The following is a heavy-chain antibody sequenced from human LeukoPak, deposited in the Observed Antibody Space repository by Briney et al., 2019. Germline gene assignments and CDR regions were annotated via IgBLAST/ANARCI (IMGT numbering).Heavy chain of an antibody. CDR2: FSGTGEIT. Sequence: PGGSLRLSCAASGLNFAHAWMSWVRQAPGKGLEWVSTFSGTGEITYYADSVKGRFTISRDNSKNTLYLQMTSLRAEGTARYYCAKHPRLVRYFDSWGQGTLVTVSS. V-gene: IGHV3-23*01. CDR1: GLNFAHAW. J-gene: IGHJ4*02. CDR3: AKHPRLVRYFDS. D-gene: IGHD6-6*01.